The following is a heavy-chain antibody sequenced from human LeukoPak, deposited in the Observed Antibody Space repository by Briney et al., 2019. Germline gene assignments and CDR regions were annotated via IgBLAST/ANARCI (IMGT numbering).Heavy chain of an antibody. J-gene: IGHJ4*02. CDR2: INHSGST. CDR1: GGSFSGYY. D-gene: IGHD1-26*01. CDR3: ARENSGSYREFDY. Sequence: SETLSLTCAVYGGSFSGYYWSWIRQPPGKGLEWIGEINHSGSTNYNPSLKSRVTISVDTSKNQFSLKLSSVTAADTAVFYCARENSGSYREFDYWGQRTLVTVSS. V-gene: IGHV4-34*01.